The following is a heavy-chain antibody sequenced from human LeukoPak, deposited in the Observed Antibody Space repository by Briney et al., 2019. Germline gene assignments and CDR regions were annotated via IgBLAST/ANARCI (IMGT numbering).Heavy chain of an antibody. Sequence: GASVKVSCKASGYTFTGYYMHWVRQAPGQGLEWMGWINPNSGGTNYAQKFQGRVTMTRDTSISTAYMELSRLRSDDTAVYYCASDSYYYDSSGYQYYFDYWGQGTLVTVSS. J-gene: IGHJ4*02. D-gene: IGHD3-22*01. V-gene: IGHV1-2*02. CDR2: INPNSGGT. CDR3: ASDSYYYDSSGYQYYFDY. CDR1: GYTFTGYY.